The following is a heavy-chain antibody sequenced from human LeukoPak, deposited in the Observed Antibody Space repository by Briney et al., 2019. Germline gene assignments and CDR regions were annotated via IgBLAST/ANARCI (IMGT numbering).Heavy chain of an antibody. D-gene: IGHD3-10*01. J-gene: IGHJ4*02. Sequence: ASVKVSCKASGGTFSSYAISWVRQAPGQGLEWMGRIIPILGIANYAQKFQGRVTITADKSTSTAYMELSSLRSEDTAVYYCARGWKYYYGSGSYSDYWGQGTLVTVSS. V-gene: IGHV1-69*04. CDR3: ARGWKYYYGSGSYSDY. CDR2: IIPILGIA. CDR1: GGTFSSYA.